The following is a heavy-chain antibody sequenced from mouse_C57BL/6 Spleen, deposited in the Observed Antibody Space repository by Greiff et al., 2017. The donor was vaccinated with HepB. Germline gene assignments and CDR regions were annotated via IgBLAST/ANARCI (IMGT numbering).Heavy chain of an antibody. V-gene: IGHV14-1*01. Sequence: VQLQQSGAELVRPGASVKLSCTASGFNIKDYYMHWVKQRPEQGLEWIGRIDPEDGDTEYAPKFQGKATLTADTSSNTAYLQLSSLTSEDTAVYFWTTPAYYSNPYYAMDYWGQGTSVTVSS. J-gene: IGHJ4*01. D-gene: IGHD2-5*01. CDR3: TTPAYYSNPYYAMDY. CDR2: IDPEDGDT. CDR1: GFNIKDYY.